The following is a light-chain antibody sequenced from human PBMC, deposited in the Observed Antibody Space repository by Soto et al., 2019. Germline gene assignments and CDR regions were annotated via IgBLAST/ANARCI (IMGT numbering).Light chain of an antibody. CDR1: QSVSNK. Sequence: IVMTQSPATLSVSPGERATLSCRASQSVSNKVAWYQQKPGQAPRLLIYDASTRATGIPARFSGSGSGTEFTLTISSLQSEDFAVYSCQQYNNWPPYTFGQGTKLEVK. J-gene: IGKJ2*01. V-gene: IGKV3-15*01. CDR2: DAS. CDR3: QQYNNWPPYT.